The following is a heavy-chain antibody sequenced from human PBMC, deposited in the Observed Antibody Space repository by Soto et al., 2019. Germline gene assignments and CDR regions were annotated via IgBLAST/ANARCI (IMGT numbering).Heavy chain of an antibody. CDR3: AKAFKYTSDLDY. D-gene: IGHD2-2*02. CDR1: GFTFSSHR. CDR2: ISGRDGGA. J-gene: IGHJ4*02. V-gene: IGHV3-23*01. Sequence: GGSLRLSCAASGFTFSSHRMSWVRQAPGKGLQWVSSISGRDGGAYYADSVKGRFTISRDNSKNTLSLQMDSLRAEDTAVYYCAKAFKYTSDLDYWGQGTLVTAPQ.